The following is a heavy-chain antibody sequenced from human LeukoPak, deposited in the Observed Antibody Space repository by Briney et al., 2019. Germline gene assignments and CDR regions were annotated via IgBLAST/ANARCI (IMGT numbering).Heavy chain of an antibody. Sequence: KPSETLSLTCTVSGGSISSYYWSWIRQPAGKGLEWIGRIYTSGSTNYNPSLKSRVTMSVDTSKNQFSLKLSSVTAADTAVYYCARESSIVVVPAANRRGNWFDPWGQGTLVTVSS. D-gene: IGHD2-2*01. J-gene: IGHJ5*02. CDR1: GGSISSYY. CDR3: ARESSIVVVPAANRRGNWFDP. CDR2: IYTSGST. V-gene: IGHV4-4*07.